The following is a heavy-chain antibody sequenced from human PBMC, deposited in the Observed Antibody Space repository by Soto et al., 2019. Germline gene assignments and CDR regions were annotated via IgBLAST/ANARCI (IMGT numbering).Heavy chain of an antibody. CDR3: ARVTPKLKSDYDFWSGYYTGYFDY. D-gene: IGHD3-3*01. CDR1: GFTFSSYW. CDR2: INSDGSST. J-gene: IGHJ4*02. Sequence: GPLSLSCAASGFTFSSYWMHWVRQAPGKGLVWVSRINSDGSSTSYADSVKGRFTISRDNAKNTLYLQMNSLRAEDTAVYYCARVTPKLKSDYDFWSGYYTGYFDYWGQGTLVTVS. V-gene: IGHV3-74*01.